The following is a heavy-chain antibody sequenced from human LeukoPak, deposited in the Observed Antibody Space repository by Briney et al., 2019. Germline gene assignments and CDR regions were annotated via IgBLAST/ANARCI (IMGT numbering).Heavy chain of an antibody. CDR1: GYTFTGYY. CDR3: ARGGDYGDYGYFDL. V-gene: IGHV1-69*05. D-gene: IGHD4-17*01. J-gene: IGHJ2*01. CDR2: IIPIFGTA. Sequence: SVKVSCKASGYTFTGYYMHWVRQAPGQGLEWMGTIIPIFGTANYAQKFQGRVTITTDESTSTAYMELSSLRSEDTAVYYCARGGDYGDYGYFDLWGRGTLVTVSS.